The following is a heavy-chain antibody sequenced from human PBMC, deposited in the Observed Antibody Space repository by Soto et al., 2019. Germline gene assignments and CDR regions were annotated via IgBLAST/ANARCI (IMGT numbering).Heavy chain of an antibody. CDR2: ISGSSSTI. Sequence: EVQLVESGGDLVHPGGSLRLSYTAYGFTLITYAMNWVRQAPGKGLEWVSYISGSSSTIYYADSVRGRFTISRDNAKNSLYLQMNSLRAEDTAVYYCARRQYSTSWHFDYWGQGTLVTVSS. D-gene: IGHD6-13*01. CDR1: GFTLITYA. CDR3: ARRQYSTSWHFDY. V-gene: IGHV3-48*01. J-gene: IGHJ4*02.